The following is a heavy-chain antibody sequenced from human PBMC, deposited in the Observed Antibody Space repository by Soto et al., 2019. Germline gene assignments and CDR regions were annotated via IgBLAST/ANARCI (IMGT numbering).Heavy chain of an antibody. CDR3: ASGGYCSRTSCPYYMDV. V-gene: IGHV1-46*03. CDR1: GYTFTSYY. D-gene: IGHD2-2*03. Sequence: ASVKVSCKASGYTFTSYYMHWVRQAPGQGLEWMGIINPSGGSTSYAQKFQGRVAMTRDTSTSTVYMELSSLRSEDTAVYYCASGGYCSRTSCPYYMDVWGKGTTVNVSS. CDR2: INPSGGST. J-gene: IGHJ6*03.